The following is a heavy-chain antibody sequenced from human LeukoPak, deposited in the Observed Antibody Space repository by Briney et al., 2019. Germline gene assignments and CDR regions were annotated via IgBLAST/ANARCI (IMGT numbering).Heavy chain of an antibody. CDR3: ARQGYYYYYGMDV. J-gene: IGHJ6*02. CDR2: IYYSGST. Sequence: KSSGTLSLTCTVSGASISSSIYYWGWIRQPPGKGLEWIGYIYYSGSTNYNPSLKSRVTISVDTSKNQFSLKLSSVTAADTAVYYCARQGYYYYYGMDVWGQGTTVTVSS. CDR1: GASISSSIYY. V-gene: IGHV4-61*05.